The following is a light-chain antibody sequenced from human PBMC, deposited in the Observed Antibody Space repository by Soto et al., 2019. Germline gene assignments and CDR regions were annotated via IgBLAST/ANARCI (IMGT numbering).Light chain of an antibody. Sequence: EIVLKQSPGTLSLSPGERATLSCRASQSVSSSYLAWYQQKPGQAPRLLIYDASHRATGFPDRFSGSGSGTDFTLTISRLEPEDFAVYYCQQYGNSLTFGGGTKVDIK. J-gene: IGKJ4*01. CDR1: QSVSSSY. CDR3: QQYGNSLT. V-gene: IGKV3-20*01. CDR2: DAS.